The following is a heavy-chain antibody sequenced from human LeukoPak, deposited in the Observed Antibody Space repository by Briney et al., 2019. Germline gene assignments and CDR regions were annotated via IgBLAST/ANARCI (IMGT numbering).Heavy chain of an antibody. V-gene: IGHV3-13*01. J-gene: IGHJ2*01. Sequence: QPGGSLRLSCATSGFPFSAYDMHWVRQAPGRGLEWVSAFGSAGDTYYPGAVMGRFTISRDYANDSLYLQMTSLRAGDTAVYFCVRGALPGDNWYFDLWDRGTQVTVS. CDR1: GFPFSAYD. CDR2: FGSAGDT. CDR3: VRGALPGDNWYFDL.